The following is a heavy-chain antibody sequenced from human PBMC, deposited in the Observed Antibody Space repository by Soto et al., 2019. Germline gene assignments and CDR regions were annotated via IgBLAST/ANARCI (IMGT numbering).Heavy chain of an antibody. Sequence: QVQLQESGPGLVKPSQTLSLTCTVSGGSISSGGYYWSWLRQHPGKGLEWIGYIYYSGSTYYNPSLKSRVTRSVDTSKNQFSLKLSSVTAADTAVYYCAKLPDYGANSKAFDIWVQGTMVTVSS. CDR3: AKLPDYGANSKAFDI. J-gene: IGHJ3*02. D-gene: IGHD4-17*01. CDR2: IYYSGST. CDR1: GGSISSGGYY. V-gene: IGHV4-31*03.